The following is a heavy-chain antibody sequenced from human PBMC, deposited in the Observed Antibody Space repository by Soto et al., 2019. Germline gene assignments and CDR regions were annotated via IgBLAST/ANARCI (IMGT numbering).Heavy chain of an antibody. CDR3: ARGYCSGGSCYLDY. V-gene: IGHV3-21*01. Sequence: KLGGSLRLSCAASGFTFSSYSMNWVLQAPGKGLEWVSSISSSSSCIYYADSVKGRFTISRDNAKNSLYLQMNSLRAEDTAVYYCARGYCSGGSCYLDYWGQGTLVTVSS. CDR2: ISSSSSCI. J-gene: IGHJ4*02. CDR1: GFTFSSYS. D-gene: IGHD2-15*01.